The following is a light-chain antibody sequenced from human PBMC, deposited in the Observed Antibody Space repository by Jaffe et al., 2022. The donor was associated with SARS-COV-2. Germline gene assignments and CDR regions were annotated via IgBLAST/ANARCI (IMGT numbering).Light chain of an antibody. V-gene: IGKV3-20*01. J-gene: IGKJ2*01. CDR2: GAS. Sequence: EIVLTQSPGTLSLSPGERATLSCRASQSVTSSYLAWYQQKPGQAPRLLLYGASNRATGVPDRFSGSGSGTDFILTISRMEPEDFAVYYCQQYGSSPYTFGQGTKLEIK. CDR3: QQYGSSPYT. CDR1: QSVTSSY.